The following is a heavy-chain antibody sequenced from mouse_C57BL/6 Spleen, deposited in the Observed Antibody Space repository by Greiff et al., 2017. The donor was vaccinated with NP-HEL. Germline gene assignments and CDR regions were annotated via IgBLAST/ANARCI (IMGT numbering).Heavy chain of an antibody. D-gene: IGHD1-1*02. J-gene: IGHJ4*01. CDR3: ARETMALMDY. Sequence: QVHVKQSGAELVRPGASVKLSCKASGYTFTDYYINWVKQRPGQGLEWIARIYPGSGNTYYNEKFKGKATLTAEKSSSTAYMQLSSLTSEDSAVYFCARETMALMDYWGQGTSVTVSS. V-gene: IGHV1-76*01. CDR2: IYPGSGNT. CDR1: GYTFTDYY.